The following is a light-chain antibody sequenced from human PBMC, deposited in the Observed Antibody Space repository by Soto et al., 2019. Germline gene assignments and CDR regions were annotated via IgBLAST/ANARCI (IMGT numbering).Light chain of an antibody. CDR2: GAS. CDR1: QHVGSN. CDR3: HHDNNKRPQLT. V-gene: IGKV3-15*01. J-gene: IGKJ4*01. Sequence: EIVMTQSPATLSLSPRARATLSCRANQHVGSNLAWYQQRPGQAPRLLIYGASTRATGIPDRFSGSGSVTELNLTISRLQSDDFEVYYCHHDNNKRPQLTFGGGTKVEMK.